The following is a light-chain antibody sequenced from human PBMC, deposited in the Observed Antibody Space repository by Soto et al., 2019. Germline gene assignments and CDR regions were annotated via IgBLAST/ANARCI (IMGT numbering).Light chain of an antibody. CDR3: QQYGSSPLT. V-gene: IGKV3-20*01. CDR2: GAS. J-gene: IGKJ3*01. CDR1: QSVSSNY. Sequence: EIVLTQSPGTLSLSPGERATLSCRASQSVSSNYLAWYQQKSGQAPRLLIYGASSRATGIPDRFSGSGSGTDFTLTITRLEPEDFAVYYCQQYGSSPLTFGPGTKVDIK.